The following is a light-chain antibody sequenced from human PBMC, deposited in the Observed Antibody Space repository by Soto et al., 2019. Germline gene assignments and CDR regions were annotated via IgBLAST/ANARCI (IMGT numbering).Light chain of an antibody. CDR1: SSDIGSYNF. CDR3: ASYTRGGPVM. Sequence: QSVLTQPASVSGSPGQSITISCTGTSSDIGSYNFVSWYQQYPGKAPTLMIFDVSNRPSGVSNRFSGSKSGNTASLNISGLQTEDEADFFCASYTRGGPVMFGGGTKVTVL. V-gene: IGLV2-14*01. CDR2: DVS. J-gene: IGLJ3*02.